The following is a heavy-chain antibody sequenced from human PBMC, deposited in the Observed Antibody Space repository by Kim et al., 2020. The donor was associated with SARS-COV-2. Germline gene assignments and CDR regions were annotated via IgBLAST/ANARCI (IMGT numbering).Heavy chain of an antibody. CDR1: GGSISSSSYY. CDR2: IYYSGST. Sequence: SETLSLTCTVSGGSISSSSYYWGWIRQPPGKGLEWIGSIYYSGSTYYNPSLKSRVTISVDTSKNQFSLKLSSVTAADTAVYYCAGSKYSSGWYKIDYQGGWFDPWGQGTLVTVSS. V-gene: IGHV4-39*01. CDR3: AGSKYSSGWYKIDYQGGWFDP. D-gene: IGHD6-19*01. J-gene: IGHJ5*02.